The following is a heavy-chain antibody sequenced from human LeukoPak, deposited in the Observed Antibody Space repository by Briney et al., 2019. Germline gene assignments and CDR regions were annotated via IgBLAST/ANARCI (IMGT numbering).Heavy chain of an antibody. V-gene: IGHV3-30*18. Sequence: GGSLRLSCAASGFTFSSYGMHWVRQAPGKGLEWLSGISYDGSNKYYADSVKGRFTISRDNSKNTLYLQMNSLRAEDTAVYYCAKDMFIYYCGSGPLGYWGQGTLVTVSS. J-gene: IGHJ4*02. CDR2: ISYDGSNK. CDR3: AKDMFIYYCGSGPLGY. CDR1: GFTFSSYG. D-gene: IGHD3-10*01.